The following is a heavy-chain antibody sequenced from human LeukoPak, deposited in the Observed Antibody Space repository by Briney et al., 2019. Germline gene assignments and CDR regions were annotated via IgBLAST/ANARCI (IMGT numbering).Heavy chain of an antibody. Sequence: SETLSLTCTVSGGSINSGDYYWSWIRQPPGKGLEWIGYIYYSGSTYYNPSLKSRVTISVDTSKNQFSLKMSSVTAADTAVYYCASYYDSSGYTDNFDYWGLGTLVTVSS. CDR2: IYYSGST. J-gene: IGHJ4*02. CDR3: ASYYDSSGYTDNFDY. CDR1: GGSINSGDYY. D-gene: IGHD3-22*01. V-gene: IGHV4-30-4*01.